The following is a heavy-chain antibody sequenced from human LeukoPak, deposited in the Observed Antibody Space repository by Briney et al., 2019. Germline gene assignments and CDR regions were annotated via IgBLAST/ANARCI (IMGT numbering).Heavy chain of an antibody. V-gene: IGHV1-69*06. D-gene: IGHD5-18*01. CDR3: ARTKRGYSYGLDY. CDR2: IIPIFGTA. J-gene: IGHJ4*02. Sequence: ASVKVSCKATGYTFTSYGISWVRQAPGQGLEWMGGIIPIFGTANYAQKFQGRVTITADKSTSTAYMELSSLRSEDTAVYYCARTKRGYSYGLDYWGQGTLVTVSS. CDR1: GYTFTSYG.